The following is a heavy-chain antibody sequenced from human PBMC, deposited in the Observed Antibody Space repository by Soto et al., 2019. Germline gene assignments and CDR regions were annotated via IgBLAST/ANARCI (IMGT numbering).Heavy chain of an antibody. CDR3: ARGYDYGGNSPLDY. D-gene: IGHD4-17*01. CDR1: GYSFTTNW. J-gene: IGHJ4*02. Sequence: GESLKISCKGSGYSFTTNWIGWVRQMPGKGLEWMGVIYPGDSDTRYSPSFQGQVAISADKSINTAYLQWSSLKASDTAVYYCARGYDYGGNSPLDYWGQGTLVTVSS. V-gene: IGHV5-51*01. CDR2: IYPGDSDT.